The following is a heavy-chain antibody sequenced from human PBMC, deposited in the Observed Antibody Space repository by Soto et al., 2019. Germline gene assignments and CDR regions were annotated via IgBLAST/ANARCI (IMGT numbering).Heavy chain of an antibody. CDR1: GGSISSGDYY. Sequence: SETLSLTCTVSGGSISSGDYYWNWIRQHPGKGLEWIGYIYYTGTTYYNPSLESRVTISVDRSKNQFSLKLTSVTAADTAVFYCARQDHDYGDKRGVGWFDPWGQGTLVTVSS. V-gene: IGHV4-31*03. D-gene: IGHD4-17*01. CDR3: ARQDHDYGDKRGVGWFDP. CDR2: IYYTGTT. J-gene: IGHJ5*02.